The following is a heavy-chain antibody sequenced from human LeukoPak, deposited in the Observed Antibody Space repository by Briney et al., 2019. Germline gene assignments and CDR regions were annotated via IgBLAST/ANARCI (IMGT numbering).Heavy chain of an antibody. J-gene: IGHJ4*02. CDR2: MNPNSGNT. CDR1: GYTFTSYD. V-gene: IGHV1-8*01. D-gene: IGHD2-2*02. CDR3: ARDLCSSTSCYNVEVDY. Sequence: ASVKVSCKASGYTFTSYDINWVRQATGQGLEWMGWMNPNSGNTGYAQKFQGRVTMTRDTSISTAYMELSRLRSDDTAVYYCARDLCSSTSCYNVEVDYWGQGTLVTVSS.